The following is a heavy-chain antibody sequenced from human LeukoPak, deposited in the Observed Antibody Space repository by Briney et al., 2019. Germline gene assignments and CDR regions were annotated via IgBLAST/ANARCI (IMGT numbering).Heavy chain of an antibody. CDR3: GRRGVRGYGDYIDY. CDR1: GGSISTYY. J-gene: IGHJ4*02. Sequence: SETLSLTCTVSGGSISTYYWNWIRQPAGKGLEWIARIYHSGSTYYNPPLKSRVTISVDTSKNQFSLKLSSVTAADTAVYYCGRRGVRGYGDYIDYWGQGTLVTVSS. D-gene: IGHD4-17*01. CDR2: IYHSGST. V-gene: IGHV4-4*07.